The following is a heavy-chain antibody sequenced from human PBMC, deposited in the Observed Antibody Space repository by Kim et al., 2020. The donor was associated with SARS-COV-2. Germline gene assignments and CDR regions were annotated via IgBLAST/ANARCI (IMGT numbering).Heavy chain of an antibody. V-gene: IGHV5-10-1*01. D-gene: IGHD3-22*01. Sequence: GESLKISCKGSGYSFTSYWISWVRQMPGKGLEWMGRIDPSDSYTNYSPSFQGHVTISADKSISTAYPQWSSLKASDTAMYYCARVSADSSGYYFFDYWGQGTLVTVSS. CDR1: GYSFTSYW. CDR2: IDPSDSYT. J-gene: IGHJ4*02. CDR3: ARVSADSSGYYFFDY.